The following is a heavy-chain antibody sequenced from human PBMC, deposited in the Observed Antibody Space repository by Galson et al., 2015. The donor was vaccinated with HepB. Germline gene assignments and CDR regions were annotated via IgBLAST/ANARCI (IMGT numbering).Heavy chain of an antibody. J-gene: IGHJ5*02. CDR2: ISGSGGST. D-gene: IGHD3-16*02. CDR1: GFTFSSYA. V-gene: IGHV3-23*01. CDR3: AKEGRGGVITFGGVIAAPA. Sequence: SLRLSCAASGFTFSSYAMSWVRQAPGKGLEWVSAISGSGGSTYYADSVKGRFTISGDNSKNTLYLQMNSLRAEDTAVYYCAKEGRGGVITFGGVIAAPAWGQGTLVTVSS.